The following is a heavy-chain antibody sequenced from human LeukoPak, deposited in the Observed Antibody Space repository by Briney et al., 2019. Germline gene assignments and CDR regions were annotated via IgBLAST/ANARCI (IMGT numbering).Heavy chain of an antibody. Sequence: PGGSLRLSCAASGFTFTSYEMNWVRQAPGKGLEWVSYISSSGSTTYYADSVKGRFTISRDNSKNTLYLQMNSLRAEDTAVYYCAKDGIAVAEDYGDAFDIWGQGTMVTVSS. J-gene: IGHJ3*02. CDR3: AKDGIAVAEDYGDAFDI. CDR1: GFTFTSYE. D-gene: IGHD6-19*01. CDR2: ISSSGSTT. V-gene: IGHV3-48*03.